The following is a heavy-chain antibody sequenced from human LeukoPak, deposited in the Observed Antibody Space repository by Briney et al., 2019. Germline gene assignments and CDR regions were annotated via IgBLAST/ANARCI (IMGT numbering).Heavy chain of an antibody. V-gene: IGHV3-9*01. J-gene: IGHJ4*02. CDR2: ISWNSGSI. Sequence: PGGSLRLSCAASGFTFDDYAMHWVRQAPGKGLEWVSGISWNSGSIGYADSVKGRFTISRDNAKNSLYLQMNSLRAEDTAVYYCAGTYYYDSSGYSYEYWGQGTLVAVSS. D-gene: IGHD3-22*01. CDR1: GFTFDDYA. CDR3: AGTYYYDSSGYSYEY.